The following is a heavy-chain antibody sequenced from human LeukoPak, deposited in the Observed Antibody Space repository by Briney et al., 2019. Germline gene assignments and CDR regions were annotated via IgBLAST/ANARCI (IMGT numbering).Heavy chain of an antibody. V-gene: IGHV4-30-4*01. CDR3: ARSTTYSSSWHDAFDI. D-gene: IGHD6-13*01. CDR1: GGSISSGDYY. Sequence: SETLSLTCTVSGGSISSGDYYWSWIRQPPGKGLEWIGYIYYSGSTYYNPSLKSRVTISVDTSKDQFSLKLSSVTAADTAVYYCARSTTYSSSWHDAFDIWGQGTMVTVSS. CDR2: IYYSGST. J-gene: IGHJ3*02.